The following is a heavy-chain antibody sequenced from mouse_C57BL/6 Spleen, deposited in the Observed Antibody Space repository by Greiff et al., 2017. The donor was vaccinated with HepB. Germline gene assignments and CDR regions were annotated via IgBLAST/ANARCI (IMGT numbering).Heavy chain of an antibody. CDR1: GFTFTDYY. CDR3: ARYGDYDYFDY. CDR2: IRNKANGYTA. Sequence: EVHLVESGGGLVQPGGSLSLSCAASGFTFTDYYMSWVRQPPGKALEWLGFIRNKANGYTAEYSASVKGRFTISRDNYQSILHLQMNALRAEDSATYYCARYGDYDYFDYWGQGTTLTVSS. J-gene: IGHJ2*01. D-gene: IGHD2-4*01. V-gene: IGHV7-3*01.